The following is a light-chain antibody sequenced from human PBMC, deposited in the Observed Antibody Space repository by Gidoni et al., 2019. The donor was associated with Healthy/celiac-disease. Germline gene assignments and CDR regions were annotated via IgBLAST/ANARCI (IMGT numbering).Light chain of an antibody. V-gene: IGLV2-14*01. CDR3: SSYTSSSTLV. Sequence: QSALPQPASVSGSPGQSITISCTGTSSDVGGYNYVSWYQQHPGKAPKLMIYEFSNRPSGFSNRFSGSKSGNTASLTISGLQAEDEADYYCSSYTSSSTLVFGGGTKLTVL. CDR1: SSDVGGYNY. J-gene: IGLJ2*01. CDR2: EFS.